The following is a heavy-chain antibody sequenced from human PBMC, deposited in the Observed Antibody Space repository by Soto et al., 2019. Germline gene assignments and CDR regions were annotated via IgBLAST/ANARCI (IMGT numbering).Heavy chain of an antibody. V-gene: IGHV4-59*12. CDR1: GGSISSYY. D-gene: IGHD3-3*01. CDR3: ARERYDFWSGYTNWFDP. Sequence: SETLSLTCTVSGGSISSYYWSWIRQPPGKGLEWIGYIYYSGSTNYNPSLKSRVTISVDTSKNQFSLKLSSVTAADTAVYYCARERYDFWSGYTNWFDPWGQGTLVTVSS. CDR2: IYYSGST. J-gene: IGHJ5*02.